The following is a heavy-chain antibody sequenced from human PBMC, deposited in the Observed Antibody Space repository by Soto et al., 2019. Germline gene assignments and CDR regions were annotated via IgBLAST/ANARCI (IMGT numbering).Heavy chain of an antibody. Sequence: SVKVSCKASGGTFSSYTISWVRQAPGQGLEWMGRIIPILGIANYAQKFQGRVTITADKSTSTAYMELSSLRSEDTAVYYCASLYCSGGSCYRAEYFQHWGQGTQVTVSS. CDR3: ASLYCSGGSCYRAEYFQH. V-gene: IGHV1-69*02. D-gene: IGHD2-15*01. CDR1: GGTFSSYT. J-gene: IGHJ1*01. CDR2: IIPILGIA.